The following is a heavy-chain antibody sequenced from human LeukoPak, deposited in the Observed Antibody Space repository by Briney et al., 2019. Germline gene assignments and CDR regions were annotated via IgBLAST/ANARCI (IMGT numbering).Heavy chain of an antibody. CDR1: GFTVSSNY. CDR2: IYSGGST. D-gene: IGHD3-10*01. V-gene: IGHV3-66*01. J-gene: IGHJ6*02. CDR3: ARDLREYGMDV. Sequence: PGGSLRLSCAASGFTVSSNYMSWVRQAPGKGLEWVSVIYSGGSTYYADSVKGRFTISRDNSKNTLYLQMNSLRAEDMAVYYCARDLREYGMDVWGQGTTVTVSS.